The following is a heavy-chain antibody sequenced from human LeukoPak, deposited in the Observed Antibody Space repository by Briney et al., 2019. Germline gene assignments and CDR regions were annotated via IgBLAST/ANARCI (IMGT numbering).Heavy chain of an antibody. CDR2: IRYDESNK. CDR1: GFTFRTYA. D-gene: IGHD6-19*01. V-gene: IGHV3-30*02. CDR3: ARDRSAVEDY. J-gene: IGHJ4*02. Sequence: GGSLRLSCAASGFTFRTYAMNWVRQAPGKGLEWVAFIRYDESNKYYADSVKGRFTISRDNAKNSLYLQMNSLRAEDTAVYYCARDRSAVEDYWGQGTPVTVSS.